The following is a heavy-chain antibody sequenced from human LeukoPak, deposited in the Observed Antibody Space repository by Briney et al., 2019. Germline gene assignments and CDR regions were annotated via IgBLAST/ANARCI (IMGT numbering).Heavy chain of an antibody. Sequence: ASVKVSCKASGYTFTGYYMHWVRQAPGQGLEWMGWINPNSGGTNYAQKFQGRVTMTRDTSISTAYMELSRLRSDDTAVYYCARSTDDCSSTSCYAFRFDYWGQGTLVTVSS. D-gene: IGHD2-2*01. J-gene: IGHJ4*02. CDR2: INPNSGGT. CDR3: ARSTDDCSSTSCYAFRFDY. V-gene: IGHV1-2*02. CDR1: GYTFTGYY.